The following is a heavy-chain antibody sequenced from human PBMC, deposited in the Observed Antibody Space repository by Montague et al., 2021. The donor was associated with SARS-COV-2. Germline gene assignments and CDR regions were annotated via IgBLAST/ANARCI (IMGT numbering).Heavy chain of an antibody. CDR1: GFTFSSYE. CDR3: ARVEGWTDYYDILTGYSRNFDY. Sequence: LRLSCAASGFTFSSYEMNWVRQAPGKGLEWVSSISSSGSTIYYADSVKGRFTISRDNAKNSLYLQMNSLRAEDTAVYYCARVEGWTDYYDILTGYSRNFDYWGQGTLVTVSS. J-gene: IGHJ4*02. CDR2: ISSSGSTI. V-gene: IGHV3-48*03. D-gene: IGHD3-9*01.